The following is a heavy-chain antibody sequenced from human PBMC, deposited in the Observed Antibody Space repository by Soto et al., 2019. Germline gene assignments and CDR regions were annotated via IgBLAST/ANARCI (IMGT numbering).Heavy chain of an antibody. Sequence: PGGSLRLSCAAIGFSLRSDWMAWVRQIPGKGLEFVANIKEDGSVKNYVDSVKGRFSISRDNDKNSLYLQMNSLRAEDTAVYYCGTDRWGGAFDMWGPGTTVTVSS. CDR2: IKEDGSVK. D-gene: IGHD3-10*01. CDR3: GTDRWGGAFDM. CDR1: GFSLRSDW. V-gene: IGHV3-7*01. J-gene: IGHJ3*02.